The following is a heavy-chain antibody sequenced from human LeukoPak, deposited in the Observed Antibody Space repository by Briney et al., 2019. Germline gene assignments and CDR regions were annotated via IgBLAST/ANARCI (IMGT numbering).Heavy chain of an antibody. CDR1: GYSISSGYY. CDR2: IYHSGST. Sequence: SETLSLTCTVSGYSISSGYYWGWIRQPPGKGLEWIGSIYHSGSTYYNPSLKSRVTISVDASKNQFSLNLISVTAADTAVYYCAIYHSGGYTSYFDYWGQGSLVTVSS. V-gene: IGHV4-38-2*02. D-gene: IGHD3-22*01. CDR3: AIYHSGGYTSYFDY. J-gene: IGHJ4*02.